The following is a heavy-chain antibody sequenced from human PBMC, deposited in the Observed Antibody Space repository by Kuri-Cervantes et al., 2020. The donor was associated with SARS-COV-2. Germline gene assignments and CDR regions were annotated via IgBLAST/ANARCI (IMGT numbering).Heavy chain of an antibody. J-gene: IGHJ4*02. CDR3: TTLIDY. Sequence: GESLKISCTASGCTFGDYAISWVRQAPGKGLEWVGFIRSKAYGGTTEYAASVKGRFTISRDDSKTIAYLQMNSLRTEDTAVYYCTTLIDYWGQGALVTVSS. V-gene: IGHV3-49*04. CDR2: IRSKAYGGTT. CDR1: GCTFGDYA.